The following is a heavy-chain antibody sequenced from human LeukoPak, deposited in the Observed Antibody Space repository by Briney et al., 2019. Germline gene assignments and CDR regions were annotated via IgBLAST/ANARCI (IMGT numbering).Heavy chain of an antibody. D-gene: IGHD5-18*01. CDR3: ARLLGTAMGYYFDY. Sequence: SETLSLTCSVSGGSISGYYWSWIRQPPGKALEWIGYIYSSGSTNFNPSLQSRVTISVDASKNQVSLNLSSVTAADTAVYYCARLLGTAMGYYFDYWGQGTLVTVSS. V-gene: IGHV4-4*09. J-gene: IGHJ4*02. CDR2: IYSSGST. CDR1: GGSISGYY.